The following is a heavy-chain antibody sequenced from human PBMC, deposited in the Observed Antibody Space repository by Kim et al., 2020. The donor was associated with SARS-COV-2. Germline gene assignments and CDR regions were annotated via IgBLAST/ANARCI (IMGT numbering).Heavy chain of an antibody. Sequence: DYAVSVKSRITINPDTSKNQFSLQLNSVTPEDTAVYYCARDPNGRYYFDYWGQGTLVTVSS. J-gene: IGHJ4*02. CDR3: ARDPNGRYYFDY. V-gene: IGHV6-1*01. D-gene: IGHD2-8*01.